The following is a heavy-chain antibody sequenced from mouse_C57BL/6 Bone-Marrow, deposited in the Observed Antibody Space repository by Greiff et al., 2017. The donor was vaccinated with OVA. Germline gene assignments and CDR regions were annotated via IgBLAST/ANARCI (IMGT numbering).Heavy chain of an antibody. CDR3: ARLGGTSSWFAY. CDR2: ISSGGSYT. V-gene: IGHV5-6*02. D-gene: IGHD4-1*01. Sequence: DVMLVESGGDLVKPGGSLKLSCAASGFTFSSYGMSWVRQTPDKRLEWVATISSGGSYTYYPDSVKGRFTISRDNAKNTLYLQMSSLKSEDTAMYYCARLGGTSSWFAYWGQGTLVTVSA. CDR1: GFTFSSYG. J-gene: IGHJ3*01.